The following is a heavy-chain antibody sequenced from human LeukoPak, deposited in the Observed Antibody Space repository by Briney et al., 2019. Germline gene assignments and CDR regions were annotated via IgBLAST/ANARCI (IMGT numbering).Heavy chain of an antibody. V-gene: IGHV5-51*01. CDR3: ARLVNRYFSSWIGYFDY. D-gene: IGHD6-13*01. Sequence: GESLKISCKGSGHSFTNYWIGWVRQMPGKGLEWMGIIYPGDSDTRYSPSFQGQVTISADKSISTAYLQWSSLKASDSAMYYCARLVNRYFSSWIGYFDYWGQGTLVTVSS. CDR1: GHSFTNYW. CDR2: IYPGDSDT. J-gene: IGHJ4*02.